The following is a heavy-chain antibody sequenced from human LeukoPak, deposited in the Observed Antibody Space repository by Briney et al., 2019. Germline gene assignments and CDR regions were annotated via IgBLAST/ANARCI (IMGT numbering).Heavy chain of an antibody. V-gene: IGHV3-74*01. J-gene: IGHJ6*03. CDR2: ITTDGSST. Sequence: GGSLRLSCTASGFTFSTYWMHWVRQAPGEGLVWVSRITTDGSSTSYAGSVKGRFTISRDNAKNTLYLQMNSLRVEDTAVYYCARAGYFDFWSGYAKDYYYYMDVWGKGTTVTVSS. D-gene: IGHD3-3*01. CDR1: GFTFSTYW. CDR3: ARAGYFDFWSGYAKDYYYYMDV.